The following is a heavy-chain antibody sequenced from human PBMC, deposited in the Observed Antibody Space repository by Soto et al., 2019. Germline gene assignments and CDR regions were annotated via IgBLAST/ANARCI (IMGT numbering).Heavy chain of an antibody. V-gene: IGHV3-23*01. CDR1: GFTFSSYA. Sequence: GGSLRLSCAASGFTFSSYAMSWVRQAPGKGLEWVSAISGIGGSTYYADSVKGRVTMTTDTSTSTAYMELRSLRSDDTAVYYCARDLAYGDYVLVDYWGQGTLVTVSS. CDR3: ARDLAYGDYVLVDY. D-gene: IGHD4-17*01. CDR2: ISGIGGST. J-gene: IGHJ4*02.